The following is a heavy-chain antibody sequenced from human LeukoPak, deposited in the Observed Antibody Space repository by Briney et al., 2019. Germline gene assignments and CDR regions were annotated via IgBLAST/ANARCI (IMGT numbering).Heavy chain of an antibody. CDR1: GGSFSGYY. Sequence: SETLSLSCAVYGGSFSGYYWSWIRQPPGKGLEWIGEINHSGSTNYNPSLKSRVTISVDTSKNQFSLKLSSVTAADTAVYYCARVLSAWGSGSYYNVFDYWGQGTLVTVSS. J-gene: IGHJ4*02. V-gene: IGHV4-34*01. D-gene: IGHD3-10*01. CDR3: ARVLSAWGSGSYYNVFDY. CDR2: INHSGST.